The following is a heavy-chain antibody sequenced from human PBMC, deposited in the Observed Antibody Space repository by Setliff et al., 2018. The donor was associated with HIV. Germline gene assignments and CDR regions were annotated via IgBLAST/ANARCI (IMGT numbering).Heavy chain of an antibody. D-gene: IGHD1-20*01. Sequence: SETLSLTCTVSDDFITSYYWSWIRQPPGKGLEWIGYIYYSGSTNYNPSLKSRVTISLDMSTSQFSLRLSSVTAADTAVYYCARAVYYFDFWGQGTLDTVSS. V-gene: IGHV4-59*01. J-gene: IGHJ4*02. CDR1: DDFITSYY. CDR2: IYYSGST. CDR3: ARAVYYFDF.